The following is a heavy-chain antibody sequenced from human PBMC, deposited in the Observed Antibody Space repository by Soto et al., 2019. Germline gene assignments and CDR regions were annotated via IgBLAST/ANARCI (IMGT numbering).Heavy chain of an antibody. CDR1: GYSFSTYG. Sequence: QVHLVQSGVEVKKPGASVKVSCKASGYSFSTYGISWVRQAPGQGLEWMGWISGLNGNTNYAQNLQCRVTMTTATSTSTAVMELRSLVFDDTAMYYCARDLFGEDGAGYFDYWGQGTLVTVSS. D-gene: IGHD3-10*01. J-gene: IGHJ4*02. CDR2: ISGLNGNT. V-gene: IGHV1-18*01. CDR3: ARDLFGEDGAGYFDY.